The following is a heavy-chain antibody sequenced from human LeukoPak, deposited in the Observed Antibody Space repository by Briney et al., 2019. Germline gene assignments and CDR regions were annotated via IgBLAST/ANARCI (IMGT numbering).Heavy chain of an antibody. CDR1: GGSFSGYY. D-gene: IGHD2-2*01. Sequence: SETLSLTCAVYGGSFSGYYWSWLRQPPGKGLEWIGEINHSGSTNYNPSLKSRVTISVDTSKNQFSLKLSSVTAADTAVYYCARAKIRYCSSTSCYKNDAFDIWGQGTMVTVSS. V-gene: IGHV4-34*01. J-gene: IGHJ3*02. CDR3: ARAKIRYCSSTSCYKNDAFDI. CDR2: INHSGST.